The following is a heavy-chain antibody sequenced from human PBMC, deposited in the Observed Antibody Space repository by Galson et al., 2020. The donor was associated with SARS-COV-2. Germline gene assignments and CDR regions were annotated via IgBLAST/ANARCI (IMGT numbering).Heavy chain of an antibody. CDR3: ARGRYSSSWYGQKYYFDY. Sequence: SETLSLTCAVYGGSFSGYYWSWIRQPPGKGLEWIGEINHSGSTNYNPSLKSRVTISVDTSKNQLSLKLSSVTAADTAVYYCARGRYSSSWYGQKYYFDYWGQGTLVTVSS. CDR2: INHSGST. CDR1: GGSFSGYY. V-gene: IGHV4-34*01. D-gene: IGHD6-13*01. J-gene: IGHJ4*02.